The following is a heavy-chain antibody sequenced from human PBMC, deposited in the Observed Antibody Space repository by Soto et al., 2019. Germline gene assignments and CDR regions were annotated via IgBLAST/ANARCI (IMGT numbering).Heavy chain of an antibody. CDR3: ARSRAARGSGSYYNP. Sequence: GASVKVSCKASGYTFTGYYIHWVRQAPGQGLEWMGWINPNSGGTNYSQQFQGRVTMTRDTSISTAYMALSRLSSDDTAVYYCARSRAARGSGSYYNPWGQGTLVTVSS. V-gene: IGHV1-2*02. J-gene: IGHJ4*02. CDR2: INPNSGGT. CDR1: GYTFTGYY. D-gene: IGHD3-10*01.